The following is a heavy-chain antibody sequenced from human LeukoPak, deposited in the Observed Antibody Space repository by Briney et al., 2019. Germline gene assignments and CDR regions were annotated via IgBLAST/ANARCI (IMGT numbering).Heavy chain of an antibody. CDR1: GYTFTSYY. CDR3: ETEGYCTNGVCYDY. Sequence: GASVKVSCKASGYTFTSYYMHWVRQAPGQGLEWVGIINPSGGSTSYAQKFQGRVSITRDTSTSTVYMELSSLRSEDKAVYYCETEGYCTNGVCYDYWGQGPLVTVSS. J-gene: IGHJ4*02. CDR2: INPSGGST. V-gene: IGHV1-46*01. D-gene: IGHD2-8*01.